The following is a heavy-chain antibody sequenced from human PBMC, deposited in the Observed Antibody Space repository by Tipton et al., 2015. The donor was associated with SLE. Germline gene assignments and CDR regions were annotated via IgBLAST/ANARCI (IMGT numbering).Heavy chain of an antibody. D-gene: IGHD6-13*01. V-gene: IGHV5-51*03. CDR2: VYPGDSRT. Sequence: QSGPEVKKPGEPLKISCKGSGYFFANYWIAWVRQMPGKGLEWMGIVYPGDSRTTYSQSFQGRVSISADKSTGTAYLQWSRLEASDTAMYYCARPRYSTSWYPFDHWGQGTLVTVSS. CDR3: ARPRYSTSWYPFDH. J-gene: IGHJ4*02. CDR1: GYFFANYW.